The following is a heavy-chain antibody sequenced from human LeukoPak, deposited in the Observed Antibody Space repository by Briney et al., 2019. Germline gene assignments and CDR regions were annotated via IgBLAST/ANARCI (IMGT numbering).Heavy chain of an antibody. CDR1: GGSISSSSYY. V-gene: IGHV4-39*01. J-gene: IGHJ5*02. CDR3: ARLNRDVLLWFGAWGFDP. D-gene: IGHD3-10*01. Sequence: PSETLSLTCTVSGGSISSSSYYWGWIRQPPGKGLEWIGSINYSGSTYYNPSLKSRVTISVDTSKNQFSLKLSSVTAADTAVYYCARLNRDVLLWFGAWGFDPWGQGTLVTVSS. CDR2: INYSGST.